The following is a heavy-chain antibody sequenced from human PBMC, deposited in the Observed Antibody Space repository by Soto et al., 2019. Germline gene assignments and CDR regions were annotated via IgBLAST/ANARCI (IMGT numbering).Heavy chain of an antibody. CDR2: TDYGGNT. CDR3: ARAGGAPLFSLDY. Sequence: QVQLQESGPGLVRPSETLSLTCTVSSDSISSDYWIWIWHCPWPGLEWMGSTDYGGNTNYNPSLKSRVITSGDTDKNQFSLRLCAVTAADTAVYYCARAGGAPLFSLDYWGQGTLVTVSS. CDR1: SDSISSDY. J-gene: IGHJ4*02. V-gene: IGHV4-59*08. D-gene: IGHD3-10*01.